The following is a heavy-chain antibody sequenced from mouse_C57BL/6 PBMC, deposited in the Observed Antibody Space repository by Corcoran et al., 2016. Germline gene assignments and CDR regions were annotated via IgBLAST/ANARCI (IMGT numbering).Heavy chain of an antibody. V-gene: IGHV8-12*01. J-gene: IGHJ3*01. CDR1: GFSLSTSGMG. Sequence: QVTLKESGPGILQSSQNLSLTGSFSGFSLSTSGMGVSWIRQPSGKGLEWLAHLYWDDDKRYNPSLKSRLTISKDTSRNQVFLKITSVDTADTATYYCAGITTVPEAAYWGQGTLVTVSA. CDR2: LYWDDDK. D-gene: IGHD1-1*01. CDR3: AGITTVPEAAY.